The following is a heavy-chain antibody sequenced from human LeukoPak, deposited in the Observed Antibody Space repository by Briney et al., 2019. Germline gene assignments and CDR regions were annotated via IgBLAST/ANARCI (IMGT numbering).Heavy chain of an antibody. CDR3: AARTIAVAPEDY. D-gene: IGHD6-19*01. Sequence: SETLSLTCTVSGGSISSYYWSWIRQPAGKGLEWIGRIYTSGSTNYNPSLKSRVTMSVDTSKNQFSLKLSSVTAADTAVYYCAARTIAVAPEDYWGQGTLVTVSS. J-gene: IGHJ4*02. CDR2: IYTSGST. CDR1: GGSISSYY. V-gene: IGHV4-4*07.